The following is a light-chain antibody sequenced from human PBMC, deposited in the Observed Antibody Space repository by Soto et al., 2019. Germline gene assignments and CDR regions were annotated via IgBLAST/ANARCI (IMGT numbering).Light chain of an antibody. CDR2: AAS. V-gene: IGKV1-39*01. J-gene: IGKJ5*01. Sequence: DIQMTQSPSSLSASVGDRVTITCRASQSISSYLNWYQQKPGKAPKLLIYAASSLQSGVPSRFSGSGSGKDITITITSLQPEDFEAYYCPQSYSTPITFGQGTRLEIK. CDR3: PQSYSTPIT. CDR1: QSISSY.